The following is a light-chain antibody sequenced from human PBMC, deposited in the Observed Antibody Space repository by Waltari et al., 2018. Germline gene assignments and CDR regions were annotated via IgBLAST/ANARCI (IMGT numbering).Light chain of an antibody. CDR1: QNISSY. V-gene: IGKV1-39*01. CDR3: RQSHSFPLT. J-gene: IGKJ4*01. Sequence: DIQMTQSPSSLSASVGDRVTITCRAIQNISSYLNWNQQKERNAPKPRVYAAASLQTGVPSRFSGSGSEAEFTLIITDLQPEDFATFFCRQSHSFPLTFGGGTKVETK. CDR2: AAA.